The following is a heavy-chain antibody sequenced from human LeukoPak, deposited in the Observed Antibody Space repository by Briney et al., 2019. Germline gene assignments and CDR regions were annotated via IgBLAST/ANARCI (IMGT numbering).Heavy chain of an antibody. V-gene: IGHV3-23*01. J-gene: IGHJ6*02. CDR2: ISGSGGST. CDR3: AKAGALTVVRPYGMDV. D-gene: IGHD4-23*01. CDR1: GFTFSSYA. Sequence: GGSLRLSCAASGFTFSSYAMSWVRQAPGKGLEWVSAISGSGGSTYYADSVKGRFTISRDNSKNTLYLQMNSLRAEDTAVYYCAKAGALTVVRPYGMDVWGQGTTVTVSS.